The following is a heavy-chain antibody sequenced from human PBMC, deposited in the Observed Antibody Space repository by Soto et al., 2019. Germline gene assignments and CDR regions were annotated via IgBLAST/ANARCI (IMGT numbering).Heavy chain of an antibody. J-gene: IGHJ6*02. V-gene: IGHV3-15*01. Sequence: GGSLRLSCAPSGFTFSNAWLSWVRQAPGKGLEWVGGIKSKTDGGTTDYAAPVKGRFTISRDDSKNTLYLQMNSLKTEDTAVYYCITVMGYCSSTSCHRARPKYYYYYGMDVWGQGTTVTVSS. D-gene: IGHD2-2*01. CDR3: ITVMGYCSSTSCHRARPKYYYYYGMDV. CDR1: GFTFSNAW. CDR2: IKSKTDGGTT.